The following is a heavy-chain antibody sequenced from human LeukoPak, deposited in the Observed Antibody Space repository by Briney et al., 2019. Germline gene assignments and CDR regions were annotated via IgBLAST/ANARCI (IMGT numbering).Heavy chain of an antibody. CDR3: ARVETAMVDYYYYYMDV. Sequence: GGSLRLSCAASGFTFSSYGMSWVRQAPGKGLEWVSAISGSGGSTYYADSVKGRFTISRDNSKNTLYLQMNSLRAEDTAVYYCARVETAMVDYYYYYMDVWGKGTTVTVSS. V-gene: IGHV3-23*01. J-gene: IGHJ6*03. CDR2: ISGSGGST. D-gene: IGHD5-18*01. CDR1: GFTFSSYG.